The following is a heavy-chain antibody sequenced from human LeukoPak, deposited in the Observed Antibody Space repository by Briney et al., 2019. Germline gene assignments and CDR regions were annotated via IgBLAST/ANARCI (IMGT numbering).Heavy chain of an antibody. Sequence: GGSLRLSCAASGFTFSSYSMNWVRQAPGKGLEWVSSISSSSSYIYYADSVKGRFTISRDNAKNSLYLQMNSLRAEDTAVYYCASSMCDDSSGYCYGMDVWGQGTTVTVSS. D-gene: IGHD3-22*01. V-gene: IGHV3-21*01. CDR3: ASSMCDDSSGYCYGMDV. CDR2: ISSSSSYI. CDR1: GFTFSSYS. J-gene: IGHJ6*02.